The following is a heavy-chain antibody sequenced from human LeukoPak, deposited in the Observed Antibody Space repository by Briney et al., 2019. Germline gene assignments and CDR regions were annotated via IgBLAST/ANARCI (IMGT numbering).Heavy chain of an antibody. V-gene: IGHV4-59*01. J-gene: IGHJ4*02. CDR2: VHYSGST. Sequence: SETLSLTCTVSGGSISDYYWSWIRQPPGRGLEWIGYVHYSGSTDYNPSLKSRVTISIDTSNNQFALKLSAVTAAETAVYYCAKRGRSSWYFDYWGQGTQVTVSS. D-gene: IGHD6-13*01. CDR3: AKRGRSSWYFDY. CDR1: GGSISDYY.